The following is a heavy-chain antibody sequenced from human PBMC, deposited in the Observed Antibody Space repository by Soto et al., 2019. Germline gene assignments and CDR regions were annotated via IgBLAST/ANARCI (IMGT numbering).Heavy chain of an antibody. V-gene: IGHV3-74*01. CDR2: IKTDGTYA. J-gene: IGHJ4*02. Sequence: EVQLVESGGDLVQPGGSLRLSCAASGFTFSTYWMHWVRQAPGKGLLWVSRIKTDGTYATYADSVKGRFTISRDNAKNTLYLQMTRLRVEDAAVYYCAAGGSGYYANWGQGTLVTVSS. CDR3: AAGGSGYYAN. D-gene: IGHD3-22*01. CDR1: GFTFSTYW.